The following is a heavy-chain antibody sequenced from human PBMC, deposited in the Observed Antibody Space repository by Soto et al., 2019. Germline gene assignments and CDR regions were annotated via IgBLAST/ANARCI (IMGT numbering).Heavy chain of an antibody. CDR3: ARDPTVLWFGELLYYYYYMDV. D-gene: IGHD3-10*01. CDR1: GFTFSSYG. J-gene: IGHJ6*03. CDR2: IWYDGSNK. Sequence: PGGSLRLSCAASGFTFSSYGMHWVRQAPGKGLEWVAVIWYDGSNKYYADSVKGRFTISRDNSKNTLYLQMNSLRAEDTAVYYFARDPTVLWFGELLYYYYYMDVWGKGTTVTVSS. V-gene: IGHV3-33*01.